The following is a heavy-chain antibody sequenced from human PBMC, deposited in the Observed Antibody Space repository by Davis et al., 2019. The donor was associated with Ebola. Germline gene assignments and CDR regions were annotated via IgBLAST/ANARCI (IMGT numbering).Heavy chain of an antibody. Sequence: SVKVSCKASGFTFTSSSVQWVRQARGQHLEWIGWIVVCSGNTNYAQKSQERVTITRDMSTSTAYMELSSLRSEDTAVYYCAADDPVLRFLEGGHYYGMDVWGQGTTVTVSS. J-gene: IGHJ6*02. D-gene: IGHD3-3*01. CDR1: GFTFTSSS. CDR3: AADDPVLRFLEGGHYYGMDV. V-gene: IGHV1-58*01. CDR2: IVVCSGNT.